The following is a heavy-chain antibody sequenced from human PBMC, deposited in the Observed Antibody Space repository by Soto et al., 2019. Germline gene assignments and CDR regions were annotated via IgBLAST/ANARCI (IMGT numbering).Heavy chain of an antibody. CDR3: AKDSPYDYYYGMDV. CDR1: GFTFSSYA. CDR2: ISGSGGST. Sequence: GGSLRLSCAASGFTFSSYAMSWVRQAPGKGLEWVSAISGSGGSTYYADSVKGRFTISRDNSRNTLYLQMNSLRAEDTAVYYCAKDSPYDYYYGMDVWGQGTTVTVSS. J-gene: IGHJ6*02. V-gene: IGHV3-23*01.